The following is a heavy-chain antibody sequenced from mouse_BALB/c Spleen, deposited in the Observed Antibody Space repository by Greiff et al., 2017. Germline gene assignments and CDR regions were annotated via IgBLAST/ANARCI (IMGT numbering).Heavy chain of an antibody. CDR1: GFTFSDYY. Sequence: EVMLVESGGGLVKPGGSLKLSCAASGFTFSDYYMYWVRQTPEKRLEWVATISDGGSYTYYPDSVKGRFTISRDNAKNNLYLQMSSLKSEDTAMYYCAREVIRSLAYWGQGTLVTVSA. CDR2: ISDGGSYT. CDR3: AREVIRSLAY. V-gene: IGHV5-4*02. D-gene: IGHD2-4*01. J-gene: IGHJ3*01.